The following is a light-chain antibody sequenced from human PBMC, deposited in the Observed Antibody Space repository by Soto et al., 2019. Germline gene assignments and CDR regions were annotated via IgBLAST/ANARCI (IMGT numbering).Light chain of an antibody. CDR3: MQPLQSWT. CDR1: QSLQHSNGYNY. Sequence: DIVMTQSPLSLPVTPGEPASISCRSSQSLQHSNGYNYLDWYLQKQGQSPQLLIYLGSNRASGVPDRFSGSGSGTDFTLKISRVEAEDVGVYYCMQPLQSWTFGQGTKV. CDR2: LGS. J-gene: IGKJ1*01. V-gene: IGKV2-28*01.